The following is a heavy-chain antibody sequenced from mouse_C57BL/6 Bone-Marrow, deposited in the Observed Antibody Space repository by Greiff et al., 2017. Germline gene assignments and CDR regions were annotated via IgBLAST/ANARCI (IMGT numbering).Heavy chain of an antibody. CDR3: AIGTMDYFDY. CDR1: GYTFTSYW. D-gene: IGHD1-1*02. CDR2: IYPSDSET. J-gene: IGHJ2*01. Sequence: QVQPQQPGAELVRPGSSVKLSCKASGYTFTSYWMDWVKQRPGQGLEWIGNIYPSDSETHYNQKFKDKATLAVDKSSSTAYMQLSSLTSEDSAVYYCAIGTMDYFDYWGQGTTLTVSS. V-gene: IGHV1-61*01.